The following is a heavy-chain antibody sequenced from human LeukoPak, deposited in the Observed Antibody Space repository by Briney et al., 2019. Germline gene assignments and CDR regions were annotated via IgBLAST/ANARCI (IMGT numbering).Heavy chain of an antibody. D-gene: IGHD3-16*01. V-gene: IGHV3-43*02. CDR3: AKDFSGYSSPVGEYYFDY. Sequence: PGGSLRLSCAASGFTFDDYAMHWVRQAPGKGLKWVSLISGDGGSTYYADSVKGRFTISRDNSKNSLYLQMNSLRTEDTALYYCAKDFSGYSSPVGEYYFDYWGQGTLVTVSS. J-gene: IGHJ4*02. CDR1: GFTFDDYA. CDR2: ISGDGGST.